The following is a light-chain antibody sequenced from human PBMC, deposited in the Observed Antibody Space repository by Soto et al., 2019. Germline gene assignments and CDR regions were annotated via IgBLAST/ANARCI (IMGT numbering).Light chain of an antibody. CDR3: QQYGSVPLT. CDR1: QSVSTSY. CDR2: GAS. V-gene: IGKV3-20*01. Sequence: EIVLTQSPGTLSLSPGERATLSCRASQSVSTSYLAWYQQKPGQAPRLLIYGASSRATGIPHRFTGSGSGADFTHTTSRLEPEDFAVYYCQQYGSVPLTFGGGTKVEIK. J-gene: IGKJ4*01.